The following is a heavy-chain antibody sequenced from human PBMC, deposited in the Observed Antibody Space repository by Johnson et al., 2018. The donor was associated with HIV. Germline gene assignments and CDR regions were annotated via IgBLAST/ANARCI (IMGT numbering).Heavy chain of an antibody. D-gene: IGHD1-26*01. CDR2: ISYDGSNE. CDR3: AKTQWELLGVGAFDI. Sequence: QVQLVESGGGVVQPGRSLRLSCAASGFTLSSYGMHWVRQAPGKGLEWVAVISYDGSNEYYGDSVTGRFSISRDNSKKKLYLQMNSLRPEDTAVYYCAKTQWELLGVGAFDIWGQGTMVTVSS. V-gene: IGHV3-30*18. CDR1: GFTLSSYG. J-gene: IGHJ3*02.